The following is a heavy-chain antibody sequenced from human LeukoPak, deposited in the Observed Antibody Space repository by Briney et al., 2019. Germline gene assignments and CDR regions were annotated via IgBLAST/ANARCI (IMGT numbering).Heavy chain of an antibody. CDR3: ARHYKFGIAVAVSLEFGMDV. J-gene: IGHJ6*02. CDR1: GSSISSYY. CDR2: IYYSGST. Sequence: NPSETLSLTCTVSGSSISSYYWSWIRQPPGKGLEWIGYIYYSGSTNYNPSLKSRVTISVDTSKNQFSLKLSSVTAADTAVYYCARHYKFGIAVAVSLEFGMDVWGQGTTVTVSS. V-gene: IGHV4-59*08. D-gene: IGHD6-19*01.